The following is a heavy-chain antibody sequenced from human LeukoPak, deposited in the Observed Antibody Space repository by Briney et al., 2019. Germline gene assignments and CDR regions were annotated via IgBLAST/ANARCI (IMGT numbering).Heavy chain of an antibody. CDR1: GFTISTYG. Sequence: PGGSLRLSCAASGFTISTYGMHWVRQAPGKGLEWVAVISYDGSNKYYADSVKGRFTISRDNSKNTLYLQMNSLRAEDTAVYYCAKGRAMLPFWGQGTLVTVSS. J-gene: IGHJ4*02. CDR3: AKGRAMLPF. V-gene: IGHV3-30*18. CDR2: ISYDGSNK. D-gene: IGHD2-2*01.